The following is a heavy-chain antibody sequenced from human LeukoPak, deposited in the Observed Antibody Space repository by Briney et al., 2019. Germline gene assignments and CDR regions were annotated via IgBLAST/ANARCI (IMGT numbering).Heavy chain of an antibody. Sequence: PGGSLRLSCAASGFTFSSYGMHWVRQAPGKGLEWVAFIRYDGSNKYYADSVKGRFTISRDNSKNTLYLQMNSLRAEDTAVYYCSGGAFGGLIVTHFDYWGQGTLVTVSS. CDR2: IRYDGSNK. CDR3: SGGAFGGLIVTHFDY. V-gene: IGHV3-30*02. D-gene: IGHD3-16*02. J-gene: IGHJ4*02. CDR1: GFTFSSYG.